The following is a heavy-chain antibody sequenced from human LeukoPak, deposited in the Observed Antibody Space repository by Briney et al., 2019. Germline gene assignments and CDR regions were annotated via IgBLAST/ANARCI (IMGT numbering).Heavy chain of an antibody. Sequence: SVKVSCKASGGTFSSYAISWVRQAPGQGLEWMGGIIPIFGAANYAQKFQGRVTITADESTSTAYMELSSLRSEDTAVYYCARGGAYIAAAENWGQGTLVTVSS. J-gene: IGHJ4*02. CDR1: GGTFSSYA. V-gene: IGHV1-69*13. CDR3: ARGGAYIAAAEN. CDR2: IIPIFGAA. D-gene: IGHD6-13*01.